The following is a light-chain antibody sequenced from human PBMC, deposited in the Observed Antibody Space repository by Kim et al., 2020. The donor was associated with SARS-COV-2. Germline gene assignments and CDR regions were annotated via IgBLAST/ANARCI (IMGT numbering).Light chain of an antibody. J-gene: IGKJ4*01. V-gene: IGKV1-9*01. CDR2: DAT. Sequence: IQLTQSPSSLSASVGDRVTITCRASQGISTYLAWYQQKPGKAPNLLIYDATTLESGVPSRFSGSGSGTYFRLTISSLQPEDVATYYGRQVDDRAPIGVGGGSKVDIK. CDR3: RQVDDRAPIG. CDR1: QGISTY.